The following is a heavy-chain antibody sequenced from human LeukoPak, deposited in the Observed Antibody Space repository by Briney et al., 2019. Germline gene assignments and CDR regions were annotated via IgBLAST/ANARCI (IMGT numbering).Heavy chain of an antibody. Sequence: PGGSLRLSCAASGFTVSSNDMSWVRQAPGKGLEWVSIIYSGGSTYYADSVKGRFTISRDNSKNTLYLQMNSLRAEDTAVYYCARDRKDGNFFDYWGQGTLVTVSS. J-gene: IGHJ4*02. CDR2: IYSGGST. CDR3: ARDRKDGNFFDY. D-gene: IGHD2-15*01. CDR1: GFTVSSND. V-gene: IGHV3-53*01.